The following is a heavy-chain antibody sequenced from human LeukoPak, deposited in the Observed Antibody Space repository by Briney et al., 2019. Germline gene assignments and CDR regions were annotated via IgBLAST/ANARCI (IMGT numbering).Heavy chain of an antibody. V-gene: IGHV3-30-3*01. CDR1: VFTFSSYA. CDR3: ARDGGIAVAGYLDY. Sequence: GGSLRLSCAVSVFTFSSYAMHWVRRAPGKGLEWMAVISYDGSNKYYADSVKGRFTISRDNSKNTLYLQMNSLRAEDTAVYYCARDGGIAVAGYLDYWGQGTLVTVSS. D-gene: IGHD6-19*01. CDR2: ISYDGSNK. J-gene: IGHJ4*02.